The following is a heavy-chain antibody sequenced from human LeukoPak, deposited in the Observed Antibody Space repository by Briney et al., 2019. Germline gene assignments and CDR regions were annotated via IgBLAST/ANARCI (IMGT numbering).Heavy chain of an antibody. V-gene: IGHV3-21*01. D-gene: IGHD3-10*01. CDR2: ISSSSSYI. Sequence: GGSLRLSCAASGFTFSSYSMNWVRQAPGKGLEWVSSISSSSSYIYYADSVKGRFTISRGNAKNSLYLQMNSLRAEDTAVYYCARDYGSGSYFPFDYWGQGTLVTVSS. J-gene: IGHJ4*02. CDR1: GFTFSSYS. CDR3: ARDYGSGSYFPFDY.